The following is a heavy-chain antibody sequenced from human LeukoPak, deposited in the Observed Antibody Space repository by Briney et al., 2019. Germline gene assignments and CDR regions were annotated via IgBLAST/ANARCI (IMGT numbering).Heavy chain of an antibody. CDR1: GGSISGYY. Sequence: PSETLSLTCTVSGGSISGYYWSWIRQPPGKGLEWIGYIYYSGSTNYNPSLKSRVTISVDTSKNQFSLKLSSVTAADTAVYYCARLFAPPDFSFYYYGMDVWGQGTTVTVSS. D-gene: IGHD3-3*01. J-gene: IGHJ6*02. CDR3: ARLFAPPDFSFYYYGMDV. V-gene: IGHV4-59*08. CDR2: IYYSGST.